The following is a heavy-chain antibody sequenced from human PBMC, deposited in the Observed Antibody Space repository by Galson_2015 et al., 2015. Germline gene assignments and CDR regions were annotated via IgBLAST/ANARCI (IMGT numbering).Heavy chain of an antibody. CDR2: IWYDVSNK. CDR1: GFTFSGYG. V-gene: IGHV3-33*01. Sequence: SLRLSCAASGFTFSGYGMHWVRQAPGKGLEWVAVIWYDVSNKYYGDSVKGRFTISRDNSKNTLYLQINSLRAEDTAVYYCARGFYMTTMTTHFDFWGRGTLVTVSS. CDR3: ARGFYMTTMTTHFDF. D-gene: IGHD4-17*01. J-gene: IGHJ2*01.